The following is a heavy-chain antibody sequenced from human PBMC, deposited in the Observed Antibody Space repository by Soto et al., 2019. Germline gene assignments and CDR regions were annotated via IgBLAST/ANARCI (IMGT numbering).Heavy chain of an antibody. Sequence: GASVKVSCKASGYTFSSHGISWVRQAPGQRLEWMGWISAYNGNTNYAQKLQGRVTMTTDTSTSTAYMELRSLRSDDTAVYYCARGLYCSGGSCWNWFDPWGQGTLVTVSS. CDR2: ISAYNGNT. CDR3: ARGLYCSGGSCWNWFDP. D-gene: IGHD2-15*01. V-gene: IGHV1-18*01. J-gene: IGHJ5*02. CDR1: GYTFSSHG.